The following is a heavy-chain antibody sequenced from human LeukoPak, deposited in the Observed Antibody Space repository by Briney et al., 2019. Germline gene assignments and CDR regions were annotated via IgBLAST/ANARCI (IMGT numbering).Heavy chain of an antibody. CDR1: GFTFSSYA. CDR3: ARGLRGDDFWSGYFFHRFDP. CDR2: ISSNGGST. V-gene: IGHV3-64*01. Sequence: GGSLRLSCAASGFTFSSYAMHWVRQAPGKGLEYVSAISSNGGSTYYANSVKGRFTISRDNSKNTLYLQMGSLRAEDMAVYYCARGLRGDDFWSGYFFHRFDPWGQGTLVTVSS. D-gene: IGHD3-3*01. J-gene: IGHJ5*02.